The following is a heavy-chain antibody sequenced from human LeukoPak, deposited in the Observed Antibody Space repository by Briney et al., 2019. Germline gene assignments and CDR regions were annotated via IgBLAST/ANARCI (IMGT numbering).Heavy chain of an antibody. Sequence: GGSLRLSCAASGFTYSSYSMNWVRQAPGKGLEWVSYISSSSSTIYYADSVKGRFTISRDNAKNSLYLQMNSLRAEDTAVYYCARGGGLVRTRAFFDYWGQGTLVTVSS. CDR3: ARGGGLVRTRAFFDY. CDR1: GFTYSSYS. D-gene: IGHD6-6*01. CDR2: ISSSSSTI. V-gene: IGHV3-48*01. J-gene: IGHJ4*02.